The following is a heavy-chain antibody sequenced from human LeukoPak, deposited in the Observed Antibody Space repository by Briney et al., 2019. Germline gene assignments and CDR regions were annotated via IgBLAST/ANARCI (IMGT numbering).Heavy chain of an antibody. CDR1: GYTFTSYY. CDR3: AKDTGERLGVLTGYYKSRKSYFDY. V-gene: IGHV1-46*01. CDR2: INPSGGST. J-gene: IGHJ4*02. Sequence: ASVKVSCKASGYTFTSYYMHWVRQAPGQGLEWMGIINPSGGSTSYAQKFQGRVTMTRDMSTSTVYMELSSLRSEDTAVYYCAKDTGERLGVLTGYYKSRKSYFDYWGQGTLVTVSS. D-gene: IGHD3-9*01.